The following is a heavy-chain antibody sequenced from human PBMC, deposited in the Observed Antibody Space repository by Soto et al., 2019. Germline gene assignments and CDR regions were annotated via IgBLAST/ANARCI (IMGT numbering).Heavy chain of an antibody. V-gene: IGHV4-30-2*01. Sequence: QLLLQESGSGLVKPSQTLSLTCAVSGGSISSGGYSWSWIRQPPGKGLEWIGYIYHSGSTYYNPSLKSRVTISVDRSKNQFSLKLSSVTAADTAVYYCARVWGGSNGFDPWGQGTLVTVSS. CDR3: ARVWGGSNGFDP. D-gene: IGHD3-16*01. J-gene: IGHJ5*02. CDR1: GGSISSGGYS. CDR2: IYHSGST.